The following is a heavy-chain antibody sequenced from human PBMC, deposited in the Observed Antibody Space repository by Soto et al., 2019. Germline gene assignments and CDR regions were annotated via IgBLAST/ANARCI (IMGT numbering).Heavy chain of an antibody. CDR1: GFRFSNYA. J-gene: IGHJ4*02. CDR3: ARTDKYNSQSSGWANRFDY. Sequence: EVQLLESGGDLVQPGGSLRLSCAASGFRFSNYAMTWVRQAPRKGPEWVSTFTSGGSTYYRDTVKGRFTISRDNSKNTLYLQMNSLRAEDTTVYYCARTDKYNSQSSGWANRFDYWGQGTLVTVSS. CDR2: FTSGGST. D-gene: IGHD6-19*01. V-gene: IGHV3-23*01.